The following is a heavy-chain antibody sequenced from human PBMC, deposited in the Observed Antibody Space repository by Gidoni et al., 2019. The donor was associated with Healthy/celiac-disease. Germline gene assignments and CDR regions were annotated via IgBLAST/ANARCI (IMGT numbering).Heavy chain of an antibody. CDR2: IIPIFGTA. V-gene: IGHV1-69*01. CDR1: GGTFSSYA. J-gene: IGHJ4*02. Sequence: QGQLAKEGAEVKKPGSSVKASCKASGGTFSSYAISWVRQAPGQGLEWMGGIIPIFGTANYAQKFQGRVTITADESTSTAYMELSSLRSEDTAVYYCARTGAYCGGDCYSYDYWGQGTLVTVSS. CDR3: ARTGAYCGGDCYSYDY. D-gene: IGHD2-21*02.